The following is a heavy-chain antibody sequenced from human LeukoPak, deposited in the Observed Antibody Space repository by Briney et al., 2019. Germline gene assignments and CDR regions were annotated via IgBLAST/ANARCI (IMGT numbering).Heavy chain of an antibody. CDR2: INPSGST. CDR1: GGSFSGYY. Sequence: KPSETLSLTCAVYGGSFSGYYWSWIRQPPGKGLEWIGEINPSGSTNYNPSLKSRVTISVDTSKNHFSLKLSFLTAADTAIYYCARGRGTWGQGTLVTVSS. V-gene: IGHV4-34*01. J-gene: IGHJ5*02. CDR3: ARGRGT. D-gene: IGHD3-10*01.